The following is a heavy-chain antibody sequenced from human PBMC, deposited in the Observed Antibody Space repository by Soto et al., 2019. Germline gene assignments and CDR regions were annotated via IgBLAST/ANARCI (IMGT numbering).Heavy chain of an antibody. J-gene: IGHJ4*02. D-gene: IGHD1-26*01. CDR1: GFTFSSYW. CDR2: IKQDGSEK. Sequence: EVQLVESGGGLVQPGGSLRLSCAASGFTFSSYWMSWVRQAPGKGLEWVANIKQDGSEKYYVDSVKGRFTTSRDNAKNSLYLQMNSLRAEDTAVYYCAREGDIVGATLDYWGQGTLVTVSS. V-gene: IGHV3-7*05. CDR3: AREGDIVGATLDY.